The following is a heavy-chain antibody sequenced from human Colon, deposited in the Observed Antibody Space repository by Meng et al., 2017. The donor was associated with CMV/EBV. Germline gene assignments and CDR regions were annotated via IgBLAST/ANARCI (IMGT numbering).Heavy chain of an antibody. CDR2: IYWNDDK. CDR1: SLSTSGVG. V-gene: IGHV2-5*01. D-gene: IGHD2-2*02. Sequence: SLSTSGVGVGWIHQPPGKALEWLALIYWNDDKRYSPSLKSRLTITKDTSKNQVVLTMTNMDPVDTATYYCAHSYYCSSTSCYIHFDYWGQGTLVTVSS. CDR3: AHSYYCSSTSCYIHFDY. J-gene: IGHJ4*02.